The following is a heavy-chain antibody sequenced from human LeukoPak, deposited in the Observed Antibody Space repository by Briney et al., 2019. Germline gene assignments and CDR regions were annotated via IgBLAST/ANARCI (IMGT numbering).Heavy chain of an antibody. J-gene: IGHJ4*02. V-gene: IGHV3-23*01. CDR3: AKDTGSGYDYFSYYFDY. Sequence: PGGSLRLSCAASGFTFSSYGMSWVRQAPGKGLEWVSIISGTAFSTYYADSVRGRFTISRDNSKNTLYLQMNSLRAEDTAVYYCAKDTGSGYDYFSYYFDYWGQGTLVTVSS. D-gene: IGHD5-12*01. CDR2: ISGTAFST. CDR1: GFTFSSYG.